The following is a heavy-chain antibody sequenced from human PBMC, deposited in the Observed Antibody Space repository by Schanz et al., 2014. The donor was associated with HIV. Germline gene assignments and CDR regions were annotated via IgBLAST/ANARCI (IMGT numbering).Heavy chain of an antibody. CDR1: GFIFDDYA. V-gene: IGHV3-9*01. D-gene: IGHD5-18*01. J-gene: IGHJ6*02. Sequence: EVQLVESGGGLVQPGRSLRLSCAASGFIFDDYAMHWARQAPGKGLEWVSGISWNSDSKGYADSVKGRFTISRDNAKNSLYLQMNSLRAEDTALYYCAKDRGVVSGMVTNYYYGMDVWGRGTTVIVSS. CDR3: AKDRGVVSGMVTNYYYGMDV. CDR2: ISWNSDSK.